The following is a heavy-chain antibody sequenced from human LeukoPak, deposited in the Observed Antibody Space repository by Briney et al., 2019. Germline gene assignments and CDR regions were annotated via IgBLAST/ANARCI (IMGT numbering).Heavy chain of an antibody. CDR3: ARGITYYDSSGYPLELFDY. CDR1: GGSFSGYY. D-gene: IGHD3-22*01. J-gene: IGHJ4*02. V-gene: IGHV4-34*01. Sequence: SETLSLTCAVYGGSFSGYYWGWIRQPPGKGLEWIGSIYYSGSTYYNPSLKSRVTISVDTSKNQFSLKLSSVTAADTAVYYCARGITYYDSSGYPLELFDYWGQGTLVTVSS. CDR2: IYYSGST.